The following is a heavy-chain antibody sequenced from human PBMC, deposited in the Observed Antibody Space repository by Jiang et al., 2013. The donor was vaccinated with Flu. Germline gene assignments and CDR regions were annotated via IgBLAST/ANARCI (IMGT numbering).Heavy chain of an antibody. CDR3: ASLGRSSWYLVY. D-gene: IGHD6-13*01. CDR2: IFYSGST. V-gene: IGHV4-39*01. CDR1: GGSISSSSYY. Sequence: GSGLVKPSETLSLTCTVSGGSISSSSYYWGWIRQPPGKGLEWIGSIFYSGSTYYNPSLKSPVTISVDTSKNQFSLKLSSVTAADTAVYYCASLGRSSWYLVYWGQGTLVTVSS. J-gene: IGHJ4*02.